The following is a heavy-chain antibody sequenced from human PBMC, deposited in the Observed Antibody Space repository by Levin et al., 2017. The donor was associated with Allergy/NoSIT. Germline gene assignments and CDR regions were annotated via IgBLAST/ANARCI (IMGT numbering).Heavy chain of an antibody. CDR1: GFTLSDYA. J-gene: IGHJ3*01. V-gene: IGHV3-23*01. Sequence: PGGSLRLSCDASGFTLSDYAMSWVRQAPGKGLEWVSVITGGGFNTYYGDSVKGRFTVSRDNSKNTLYLELNSLRAEDTAVYYCAKKPGGTTGFSVDVWGQGTMVTVSS. D-gene: IGHD1-14*01. CDR3: AKKPGGTTGFSVDV. CDR2: ITGGGFNT.